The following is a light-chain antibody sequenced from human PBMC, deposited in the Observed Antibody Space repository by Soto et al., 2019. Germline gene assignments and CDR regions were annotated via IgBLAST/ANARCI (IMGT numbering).Light chain of an antibody. V-gene: IGLV2-23*02. J-gene: IGLJ1*01. CDR2: EVI. CDR3: CSDAGSGIYI. CDR1: SSDVGRYNF. Sequence: QSVLTQPASVSGSPGQSITISCTGTSSDVGRYNFVSWYQQHPGKAPKLMIYEVIKRPSGVSNRFYGSKSGNTASLTISGLQAEDEADYYCCSDAGSGIYIFGTGTKVTV.